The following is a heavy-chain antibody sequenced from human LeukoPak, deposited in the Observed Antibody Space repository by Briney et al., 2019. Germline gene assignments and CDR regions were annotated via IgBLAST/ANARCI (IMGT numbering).Heavy chain of an antibody. Sequence: GGSLRLPCAASGFTFSSYAMHWVRQAPGKGLEYVSAISSNGGSTYYANSVKGRFTISRDNSKNTLYLQMGSLRAEDMAVYYCARHGEDDYYGSGSYLLLLDYWGQGTLVTVSS. CDR1: GFTFSSYA. CDR3: ARHGEDDYYGSGSYLLLLDY. CDR2: ISSNGGST. V-gene: IGHV3-64*01. D-gene: IGHD3-10*01. J-gene: IGHJ4*02.